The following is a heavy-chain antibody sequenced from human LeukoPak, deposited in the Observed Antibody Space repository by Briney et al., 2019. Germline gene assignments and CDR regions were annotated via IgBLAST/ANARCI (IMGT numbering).Heavy chain of an antibody. J-gene: IGHJ4*02. D-gene: IGHD3-22*01. V-gene: IGHV3-23*01. Sequence: GGSLRLSCAASGFTFSSYAMNWVRQAPGKGLDWVSSMSGRGGRTYYAGSVKGRFTISRDNLNNTLYLQINSLRAEDTAVYYCAKGGSGYYYPLGYWGQGTLVTVSS. CDR2: MSGRGGRT. CDR1: GFTFSSYA. CDR3: AKGGSGYYYPLGY.